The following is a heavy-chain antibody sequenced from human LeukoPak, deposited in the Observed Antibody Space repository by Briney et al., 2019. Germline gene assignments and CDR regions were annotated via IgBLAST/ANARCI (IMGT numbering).Heavy chain of an antibody. CDR3: ARRRYHDY. CDR1: GGSISSSSYY. D-gene: IGHD2-2*01. CDR2: IYYSGST. Sequence: PSETLSLTCTVSGGSISSSSYYWGWIRQPPGKGLEWIGSIYYSGSTYYNPSLKSRVTISVDTSKDQFSLKLSSVTAADTAVYYCARRRYHDYWGQGTLVTVSS. J-gene: IGHJ4*02. V-gene: IGHV4-39*07.